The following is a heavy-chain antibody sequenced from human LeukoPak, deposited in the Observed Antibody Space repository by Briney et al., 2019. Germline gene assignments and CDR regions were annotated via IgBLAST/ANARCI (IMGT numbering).Heavy chain of an antibody. Sequence: AGSLRLSCVGALGSHGMGCVRQTPGQGLEWVANIREDGSQKYYMDSVKGRFTISRDNAKSSLFLQMNNLRVEDTAVYYCTRDQTWGQGTLVTVSS. CDR3: TRDQT. CDR2: IREDGSQK. CDR1: LGSHG. V-gene: IGHV3-7*01. J-gene: IGHJ4*02.